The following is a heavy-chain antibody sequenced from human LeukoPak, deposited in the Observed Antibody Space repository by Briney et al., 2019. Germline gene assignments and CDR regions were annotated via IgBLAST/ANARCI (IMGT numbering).Heavy chain of an antibody. CDR3: AREVDAFDI. CDR2: IYYSGST. J-gene: IGHJ3*02. CDR1: GGSISSYY. V-gene: IGHV4-59*01. Sequence: PSETLSLTCTVSGGSISSYYWSWIRQPPGKGLEWIGYIYYSGSTNYNPSLKSRVTISVDTSKNQFSLKPSSVTAADTAVYYCAREVDAFDIWGQGTMVTVSS.